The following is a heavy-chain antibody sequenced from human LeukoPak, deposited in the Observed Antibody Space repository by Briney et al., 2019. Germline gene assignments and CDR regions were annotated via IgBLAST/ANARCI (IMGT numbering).Heavy chain of an antibody. D-gene: IGHD6-13*01. Sequence: SETLSLTCTVSGGSVTTSSYYWGWIRQPPGKGLEWIGSIYYSGSTYYNPSLKSRVTISGDTSKNQFSLNLSSVTAADTAVYYCARMPSSSWYAYDSWGQGTLVTVSS. CDR3: ARMPSSSWYAYDS. CDR1: GGSVTTSSYY. J-gene: IGHJ4*02. CDR2: IYYSGST. V-gene: IGHV4-39*01.